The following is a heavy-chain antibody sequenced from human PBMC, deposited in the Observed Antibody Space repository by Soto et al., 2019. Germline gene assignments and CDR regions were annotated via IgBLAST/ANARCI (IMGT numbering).Heavy chain of an antibody. V-gene: IGHV3-48*03. CDR2: ISSSGSTI. Sequence: PGGSLRLSCAASGFTFSSYEMNWVRQAPGKGLERVSYISSSGSTIYYADSVKGRFTISRDNAKNSLYLQMNSLRAEDTAVYYCARDSSSSEYFQHWGQGTLVTVSS. D-gene: IGHD6-6*01. CDR1: GFTFSSYE. J-gene: IGHJ1*01. CDR3: ARDSSSSEYFQH.